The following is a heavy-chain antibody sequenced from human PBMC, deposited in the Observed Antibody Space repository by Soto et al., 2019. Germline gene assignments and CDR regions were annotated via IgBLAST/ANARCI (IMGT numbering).Heavy chain of an antibody. CDR2: INPNSGGT. CDR3: ARDPSYGDYEDFDY. Sequence: ASVKVSCKASGYTFTGYYMHWVRQAPGQGLEWMGWINPNSGGTNYAQKFQGRVTMTRDTSISTAYMELSRLRSDDTAVYYCARDPSYGDYEDFDYWGQGTLVTVSS. V-gene: IGHV1-2*02. J-gene: IGHJ4*02. CDR1: GYTFTGYY. D-gene: IGHD4-17*01.